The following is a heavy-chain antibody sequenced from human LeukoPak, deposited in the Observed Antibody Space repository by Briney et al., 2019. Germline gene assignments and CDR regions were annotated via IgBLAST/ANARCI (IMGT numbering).Heavy chain of an antibody. CDR2: ISYDGSNI. CDR3: AKGGTTVTTLYRPTNWFGP. V-gene: IGHV3-30*18. D-gene: IGHD4-11*01. CDR1: GFTFSSYG. Sequence: PGGSLRLSCAASGFTFSSYGMHWVRQAPGKGLEWVAVISYDGSNIYYADFVKGRFTISRDNSKNTLFLQMNSLRADDTAVYYCAKGGTTVTTLYRPTNWFGPWGQGTLVTVSS. J-gene: IGHJ5*02.